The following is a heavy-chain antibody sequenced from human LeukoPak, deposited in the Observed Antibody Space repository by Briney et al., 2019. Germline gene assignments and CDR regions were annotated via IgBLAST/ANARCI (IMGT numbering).Heavy chain of an antibody. D-gene: IGHD1-14*01. J-gene: IGHJ4*01. CDR2: ISNSGATT. Sequence: GGSLRLSCAASGFSFSSFAMTWVRQAPGKGLAWVSSISNSGATTCYADSVKGRFTISRDNSKNTLFLQVDSLSADDTAVYYCAKGRLGTHYRIDYWGHGTLVTVSS. CDR1: GFSFSSFA. CDR3: AKGRLGTHYRIDY. V-gene: IGHV3-23*01.